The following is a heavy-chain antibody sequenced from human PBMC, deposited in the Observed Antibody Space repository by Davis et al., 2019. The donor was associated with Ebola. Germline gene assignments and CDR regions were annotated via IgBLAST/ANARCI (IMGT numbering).Heavy chain of an antibody. D-gene: IGHD1-26*01. CDR1: GYSISGYH. CDR3: AKAYSGAYGRFDP. V-gene: IGHV4-59*01. J-gene: IGHJ5*02. CDR2: IYYTGST. Sequence: PSETLSLTCTVSGYSISGYHWSWIRQPPGKGLEWIGYIYYTGSTNYNPSLKSRVTISLDTSKNQFSLKLSSVTAADTAVYYCAKAYSGAYGRFDPWGQGTLVTVSS.